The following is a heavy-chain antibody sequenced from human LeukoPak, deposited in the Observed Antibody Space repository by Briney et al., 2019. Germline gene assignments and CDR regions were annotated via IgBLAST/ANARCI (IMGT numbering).Heavy chain of an antibody. CDR1: GGSFSSGGYY. CDR3: ARDWSNYFDY. Sequence: SQTLSLTCTVSGGSFSSGGYYWSWIRQHPGKGLEWIGYIYSSGSTYYNPSLRSRVTISLDTSKNQFSLKLSSVTAADTAVYYCARDWSNYFDYWGQGTLVTVSS. J-gene: IGHJ4*02. V-gene: IGHV4-31*03. CDR2: IYSSGST.